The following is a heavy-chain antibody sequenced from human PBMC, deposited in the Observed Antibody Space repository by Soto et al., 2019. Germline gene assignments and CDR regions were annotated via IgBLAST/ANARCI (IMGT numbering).Heavy chain of an antibody. CDR1: GFTFSSYG. Sequence: GGSLRLSCAASGFTFSSYGMHWVRQAPGQGLEWVAVISYDGSNKYYADSVKGRFTISRDNSKNTLYLQMNSLRAEDTAVYYCAKDHYWWVGVHCSGGSCYSHPSRYFDYWGQGTLVTVSS. CDR2: ISYDGSNK. J-gene: IGHJ4*02. CDR3: AKDHYWWVGVHCSGGSCYSHPSRYFDY. V-gene: IGHV3-30*18. D-gene: IGHD2-15*01.